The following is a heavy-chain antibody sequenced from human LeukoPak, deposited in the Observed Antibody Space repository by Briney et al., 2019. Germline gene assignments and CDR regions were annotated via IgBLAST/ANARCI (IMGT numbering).Heavy chain of an antibody. CDR3: ARWVGGMDV. CDR2: ISGTSSYT. Sequence: GGSLRLSCAASGFTFNNYYMSWMRQAPGKGLEWVSYISGTSSYTTYADSVKGRFTISRDNAKNSLYLQMNSLRAEDTAVYYCARWVGGMDVRGQGTTVTVSS. J-gene: IGHJ6*02. V-gene: IGHV3-11*03. CDR1: GFTFNNYY.